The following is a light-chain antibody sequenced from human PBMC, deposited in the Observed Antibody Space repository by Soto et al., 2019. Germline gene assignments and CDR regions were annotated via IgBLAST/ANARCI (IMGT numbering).Light chain of an antibody. V-gene: IGKV3-11*01. J-gene: IGKJ4*02. CDR3: QQRSNWLVA. CDR2: DAS. Sequence: TLSLSPGERATLSCRASQSVSRYLVWYQQKPGQAPRLLIYDASNRAAGIPARFSGSGSGTDFTLTISSLDPEDFAVYYCQQRSNWLVAFGGGTKVDIK. CDR1: QSVSRY.